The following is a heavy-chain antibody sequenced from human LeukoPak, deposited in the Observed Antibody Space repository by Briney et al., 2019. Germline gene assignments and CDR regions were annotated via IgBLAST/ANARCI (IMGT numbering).Heavy chain of an antibody. V-gene: IGHV3-21*01. CDR3: AVKGPARRYSSSSVDY. CDR2: ISSSSSHI. Sequence: GGSLRLSCAASGFTFSSYSMNWVRQAPGKGLEWVSSISSSSSHIYYADSVKGRFTISRDNAKNSLYLQMNSLRAEDTAVYYCAVKGPARRYSSSSVDYWGQGTLVTVSS. D-gene: IGHD6-6*01. J-gene: IGHJ4*02. CDR1: GFTFSSYS.